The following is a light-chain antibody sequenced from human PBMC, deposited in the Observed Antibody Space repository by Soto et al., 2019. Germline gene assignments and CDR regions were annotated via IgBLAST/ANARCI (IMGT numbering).Light chain of an antibody. Sequence: EIVLTQSPATLSLSPGERATLSCRASQSVSSYLAWYQQKPGQAPRLLIYDASNRATGIPARFSGSGSGTDFPLTISSLEPADFAVSYCQQRSNWPPITFGQGTRLEIK. J-gene: IGKJ5*01. V-gene: IGKV3-11*01. CDR2: DAS. CDR1: QSVSSY. CDR3: QQRSNWPPIT.